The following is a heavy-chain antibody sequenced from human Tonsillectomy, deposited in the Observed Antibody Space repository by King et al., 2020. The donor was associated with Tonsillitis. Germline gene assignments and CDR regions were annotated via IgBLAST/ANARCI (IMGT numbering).Heavy chain of an antibody. V-gene: IGHV3-7*03. Sequence: VQLVESGGGLVQPGGSLRLSCAASGFTFSSYWMSWVRQAPGKGLEWVANIKQDGSEKYYVDSVKGRFTISRDNAKTSLYLQMNSLRAEDTAVYYCARVAGGYYFDYWGQGTLVTVSS. CDR3: ARVAGGYYFDY. D-gene: IGHD6-19*01. CDR2: IKQDGSEK. CDR1: GFTFSSYW. J-gene: IGHJ4*02.